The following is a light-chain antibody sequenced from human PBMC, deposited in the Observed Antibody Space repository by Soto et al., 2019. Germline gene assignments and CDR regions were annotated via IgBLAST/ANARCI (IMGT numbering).Light chain of an antibody. CDR1: QSVSSNS. CDR3: QQYGRSPPIT. Sequence: DIVLTQAAGTLSISPGERATLSCRASQSVSSNSLAWYQQEPGQAPRLLIYGASSRATGIPDRFSGSGSGTDFTLTISRLEPEDFAVFYCQQYGRSPPITFGQGTRLEIK. CDR2: GAS. V-gene: IGKV3-20*01. J-gene: IGKJ5*01.